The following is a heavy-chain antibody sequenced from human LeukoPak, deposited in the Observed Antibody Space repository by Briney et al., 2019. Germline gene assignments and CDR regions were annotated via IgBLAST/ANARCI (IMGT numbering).Heavy chain of an antibody. V-gene: IGHV3-30*03. D-gene: IGHD4-17*01. CDR3: ARQPRYGAYEESDAFDI. J-gene: IGHJ3*02. CDR1: GFTFSSYW. Sequence: QPGGSLRLSCAASGFTFSSYWMSWVRQAPGKGLEWVAVISYDGSNKYYADSVKGRFTISRDNSKNTLYLQMNSLRAEDTAVYYCARQPRYGAYEESDAFDIWGQGTMVTVSS. CDR2: ISYDGSNK.